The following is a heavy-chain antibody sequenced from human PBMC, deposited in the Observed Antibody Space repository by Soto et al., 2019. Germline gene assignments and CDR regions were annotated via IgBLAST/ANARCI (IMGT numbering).Heavy chain of an antibody. D-gene: IGHD4-17*01. CDR3: VRDPDEPLEADPLREAH. V-gene: IGHV3-48*03. Sequence: PGGSLRLSCAASGFTFSSYDMHWVRQAPGKGLEWISYISISGTGTYYADSVRGRFTMSRDKTKNSVSLQMYSLRAEDTAIYYSVRDPDEPLEADPLREAHWGHGTQVTVSS. CDR1: GFTFSSYD. J-gene: IGHJ4*01. CDR2: ISISGTGT.